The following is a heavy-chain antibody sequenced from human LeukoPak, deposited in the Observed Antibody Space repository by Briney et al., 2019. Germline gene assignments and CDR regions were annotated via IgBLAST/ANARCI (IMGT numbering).Heavy chain of an antibody. CDR1: GYTFNSYD. D-gene: IGHD3-10*01. Sequence: ASVNVSCKASGYTFNSYDINWVRQATGQGLEWMGWMNPNTGNTGYGERFQGRVTMTRDNSISTAYMELSSLTSEDTAVYYRARGGAGTYYKRDGWFDPWGQGTVVTVSS. CDR3: ARGGAGTYYKRDGWFDP. J-gene: IGHJ5*02. V-gene: IGHV1-8*01. CDR2: MNPNTGNT.